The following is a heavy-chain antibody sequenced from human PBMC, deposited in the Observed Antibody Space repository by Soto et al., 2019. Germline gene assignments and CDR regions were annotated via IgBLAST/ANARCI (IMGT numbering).Heavy chain of an antibody. CDR1: GGSITSGGYC. J-gene: IGHJ4*02. D-gene: IGHD3-10*01. Sequence: QVQLQESGPGLVKPSQTLSLTCTVSGGSITSGGYCWTWIRQHPVKGLEWMGHIYYSGSTSYNPSLQSRGTISLATSKNQFSLKLTSVTAADTAVYYCARDGDYFGSGSPPLLSKWGQGTLVTVSS. V-gene: IGHV4-31*03. CDR2: IYYSGST. CDR3: ARDGDYFGSGSPPLLSK.